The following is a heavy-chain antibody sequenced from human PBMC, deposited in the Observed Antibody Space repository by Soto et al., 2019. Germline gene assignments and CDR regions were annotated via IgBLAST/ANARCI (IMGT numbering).Heavy chain of an antibody. Sequence: EVQLVESGGGLVQPGGSLRLSCAASGFTLSSYSMHWVRQAPGKGLEWVSYISGSGGTIYYADSVKGRFTISRDNAKNSLSVQMNSRRDEDTAVYFCARETGLRSSGWSYYFDFWGHGTRVTVSS. CDR3: ARETGLRSSGWSYYFDF. V-gene: IGHV3-48*02. D-gene: IGHD6-19*01. J-gene: IGHJ4*01. CDR1: GFTLSSYS. CDR2: ISGSGGTI.